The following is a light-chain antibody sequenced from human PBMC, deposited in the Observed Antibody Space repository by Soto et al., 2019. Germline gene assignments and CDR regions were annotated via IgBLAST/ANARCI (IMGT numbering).Light chain of an antibody. CDR2: DVI. J-gene: IGLJ1*01. Sequence: QSALTQPRSVSGSPGQSVTISCSGTSSDVGGYSYVSWYQQRPGKAPKLMIYDVITRPSGVPDRFSGSKSGNTASLTISGLPDEDEADYFCCSYAGSYTFVFGTGTKLTVL. CDR3: CSYAGSYTFV. V-gene: IGLV2-11*01. CDR1: SSDVGGYSY.